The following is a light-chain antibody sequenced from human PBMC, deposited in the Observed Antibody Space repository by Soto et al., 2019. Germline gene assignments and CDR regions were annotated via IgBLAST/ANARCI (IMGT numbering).Light chain of an antibody. V-gene: IGLV3-21*02. CDR3: QVWDSSSDHPYV. CDR1: NFGRKS. J-gene: IGLJ1*01. CDR2: DDS. Sequence: SYELTQPPSLSVGPGQTARITCGGNNFGRKSVHWYQQKPGQSPVLVVYDDSDRPSGIPERFSGSNSGNTATLTISRVEDGDEADNYCQVWDSSSDHPYVFGTWTMSPS.